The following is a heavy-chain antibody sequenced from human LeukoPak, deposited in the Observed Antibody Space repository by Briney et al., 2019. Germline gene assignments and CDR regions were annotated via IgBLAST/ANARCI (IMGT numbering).Heavy chain of an antibody. J-gene: IGHJ4*02. CDR3: ARDGSSGYYSFDY. CDR2: ISSSSSYI. V-gene: IGHV3-21*01. Sequence: GGSLRLSCAASGFIVSSNYMSWVRQAPGKGLEWVSSISSSSSYIYYADSVKGRFTISRDNAKNSLYLQMNSLRAEDTAVYYCARDGSSGYYSFDYRGQGTLVTVSS. D-gene: IGHD3-22*01. CDR1: GFIVSSNY.